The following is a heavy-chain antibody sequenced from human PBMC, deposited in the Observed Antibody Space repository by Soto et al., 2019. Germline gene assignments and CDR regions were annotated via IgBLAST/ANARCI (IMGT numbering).Heavy chain of an antibody. CDR1: GFSLTTGGVG. J-gene: IGHJ4*02. CDR3: AHKHAATWLFDY. Sequence: ESGPTLLNPTQTLTLTCTFSGFSLTTGGVGVGWIRQPPGKAPEWLALIYGDDDKRFRSSLKNRLSITRDNSRNEVVLKMTNMDPVDTSTFFCAHKHAATWLFDYWGQGILVTVSS. CDR2: IYGDDDK. D-gene: IGHD2-2*01. V-gene: IGHV2-5*02.